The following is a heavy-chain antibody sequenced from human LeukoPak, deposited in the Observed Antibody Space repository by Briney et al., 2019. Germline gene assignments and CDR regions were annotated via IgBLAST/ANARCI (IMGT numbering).Heavy chain of an antibody. V-gene: IGHV3-23*01. CDR3: AKDQGGRYYGSGSYDDGDY. D-gene: IGHD3-10*01. Sequence: GGSLRLSCAASGFTFSSYAMSWVRQAPGKGLEWASAISGSGGSTYYADSVKGRFTISRDNSKNTLYLQMNSLRAEDTAVYYCAKDQGGRYYGSGSYDDGDYWGQGTLVTVSS. CDR2: ISGSGGST. J-gene: IGHJ4*02. CDR1: GFTFSSYA.